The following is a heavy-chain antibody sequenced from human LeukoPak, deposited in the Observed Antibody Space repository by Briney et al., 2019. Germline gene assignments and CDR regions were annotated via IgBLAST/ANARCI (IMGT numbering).Heavy chain of an antibody. V-gene: IGHV3-23*01. Sequence: GGSLRLSCAASGLXFSNYAISWVRQAPGKGREWVSAISGSGGYTYYADSVKGRFTISRDNCKNTLYLQMNSLRAEDTAVYFCAKDFDVDTAIISYFDCWGQGTLVTVSS. D-gene: IGHD5-18*01. CDR1: GLXFSNYA. CDR2: ISGSGGYT. CDR3: AKDFDVDTAIISYFDC. J-gene: IGHJ4*02.